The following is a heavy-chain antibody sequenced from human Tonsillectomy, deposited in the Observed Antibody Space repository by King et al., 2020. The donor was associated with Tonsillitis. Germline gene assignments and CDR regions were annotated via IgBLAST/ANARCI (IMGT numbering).Heavy chain of an antibody. J-gene: IGHJ4*02. CDR3: QLFNDDVDYSLVPYFDY. Sequence: VQLVESGAEVKKPGASVKVSCKASGYTFTSYYMHWVRQAPGQGLEWMGIINPSGGSTSYAQKFQGRVTMTRDTSTSTVYMELSSLRSEDTAVYYCQLFNDDVDYSLVPYFDYWGKGTLVPVSS. D-gene: IGHD4-17*01. V-gene: IGHV1-46*01. CDR1: GYTFTSYY. CDR2: INPSGGST.